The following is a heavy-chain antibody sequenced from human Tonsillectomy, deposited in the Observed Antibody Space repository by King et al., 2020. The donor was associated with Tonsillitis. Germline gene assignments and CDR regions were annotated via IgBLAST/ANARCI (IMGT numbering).Heavy chain of an antibody. J-gene: IGHJ4*02. V-gene: IGHV3-21*01. CDR1: DFTFSSYN. Sequence: VQLVESGGGLVKPGGSLRLSCAASDFTFSSYNINWVRQAPGKGLEWVSSISSSSNYIYYADSVKGRFTISRDNAKSSLYLQMNSLRAEDTAVYYCARVGYYYDPLDYWGQGTLVTVSS. CDR2: ISSSSNYI. D-gene: IGHD3-22*01. CDR3: ARVGYYYDPLDY.